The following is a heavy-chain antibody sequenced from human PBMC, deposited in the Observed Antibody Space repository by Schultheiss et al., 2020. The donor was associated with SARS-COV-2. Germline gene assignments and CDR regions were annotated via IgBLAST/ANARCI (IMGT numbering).Heavy chain of an antibody. D-gene: IGHD2-21*02. CDR3: ARVAGVETAAGPDC. Sequence: SLKISCAASGFTFDDYAMHWVRQAPGKGLEWVSGISWNSGSIGYADSVKGRFTISRDNAKNSLYLQMNSLRAEDTALYYCARVAGVETAAGPDCWGQGTLVTVSS. CDR2: ISWNSGSI. J-gene: IGHJ4*02. CDR1: GFTFDDYA. V-gene: IGHV3-9*01.